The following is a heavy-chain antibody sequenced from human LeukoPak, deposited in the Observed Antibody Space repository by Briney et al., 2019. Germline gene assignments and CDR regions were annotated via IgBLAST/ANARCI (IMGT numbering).Heavy chain of an antibody. Sequence: SSQTLSLTCTVSGGSISSGDYYWSWIRQPPGRGLEWIGYIYYSGSTYYNPSLKSRVTISVDTSKNQFSLKLSSVTAADTAVYYCARERSPSHFDYWGQGTLVTVSS. D-gene: IGHD2-2*01. CDR1: GGSISSGDYY. J-gene: IGHJ4*02. CDR3: ARERSPSHFDY. CDR2: IYYSGST. V-gene: IGHV4-30-4*01.